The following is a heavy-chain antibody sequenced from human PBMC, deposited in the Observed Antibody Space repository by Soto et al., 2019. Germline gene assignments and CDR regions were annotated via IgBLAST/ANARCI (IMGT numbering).Heavy chain of an antibody. V-gene: IGHV4-4*02. CDR2: IYHSGST. CDR3: AREIVATTDNWFDP. CDR1: GGSISSSNW. J-gene: IGHJ5*02. Sequence: SENLSLTCAVSGGSISSSNWWSWVRQPPGKGLEWIGEIYHSGSTNYNPSLKSRVTISVDKSKNQFSLKLSSVTAADTAVYYCAREIVATTDNWFDPWGQGTLVTVSS. D-gene: IGHD5-12*01.